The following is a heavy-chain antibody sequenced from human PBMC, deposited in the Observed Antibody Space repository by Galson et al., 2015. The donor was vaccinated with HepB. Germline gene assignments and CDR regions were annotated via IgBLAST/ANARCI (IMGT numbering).Heavy chain of an antibody. CDR3: ARDGNLGYCSGGSCYDDAFDI. CDR1: GFTFSSYG. Sequence: SLRLSCAASGFTFSSYGMHWVRQAPGKGLEWVAVIWYDGGNKYYADSVKGRFTISRDNSKNTLYLQMNSLRAEDTAVYYCARDGNLGYCSGGSCYDDAFDIWGQGTMVTVSS. J-gene: IGHJ3*02. D-gene: IGHD2-15*01. V-gene: IGHV3-33*01. CDR2: IWYDGGNK.